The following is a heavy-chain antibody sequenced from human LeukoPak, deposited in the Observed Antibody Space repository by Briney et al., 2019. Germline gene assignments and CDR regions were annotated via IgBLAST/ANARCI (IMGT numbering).Heavy chain of an antibody. J-gene: IGHJ3*02. CDR3: ARDAHRVAPRAFDI. D-gene: IGHD2-15*01. CDR1: GGSISSSSYY. Sequence: PSETLSLTCTVSGGSISSSSYYWGWTRQPPGKGLEWIGSIYYSGSTYYNPSLKSRVTISVDTSKNQFSLKLSSVTAADTAVYYCARDAHRVAPRAFDIWGQGTMVTVSS. CDR2: IYYSGST. V-gene: IGHV4-39*07.